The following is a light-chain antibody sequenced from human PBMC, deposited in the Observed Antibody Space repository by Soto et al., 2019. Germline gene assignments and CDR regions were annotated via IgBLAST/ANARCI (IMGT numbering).Light chain of an antibody. Sequence: DIQRTQSPSSLSASVGDRVTITCRASQGSSNYLAWFQQKPGKAPTSLIYAASTLQSGVPSRFSGSGSGTEFTLTIIRLKNEDFATYDCQQRYRFPKTFCRGTKVDIK. CDR1: QGSSNY. CDR2: AAS. CDR3: QQRYRFPKT. V-gene: IGKV1-16*01. J-gene: IGKJ1*01.